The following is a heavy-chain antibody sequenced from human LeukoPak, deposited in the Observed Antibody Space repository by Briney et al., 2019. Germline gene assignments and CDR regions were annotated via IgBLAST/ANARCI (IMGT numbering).Heavy chain of an antibody. CDR2: ISYDGSNK. J-gene: IGHJ4*02. Sequence: PGGSLRLSCAASRFTFSSYGMHWVRQAPGKGLEWVAVISYDGSNKYYADSVKGRFTISRDNSKNTLYLQMNSLRAEDTAVYYCANDYYDSSGYFNYWGQGTLVTVSS. D-gene: IGHD3-22*01. V-gene: IGHV3-30*18. CDR3: ANDYYDSSGYFNY. CDR1: RFTFSSYG.